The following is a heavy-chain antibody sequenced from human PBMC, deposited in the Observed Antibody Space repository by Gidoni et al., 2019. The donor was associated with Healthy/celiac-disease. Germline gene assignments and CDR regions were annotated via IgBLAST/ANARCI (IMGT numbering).Heavy chain of an antibody. CDR1: GFTFDEYA. D-gene: IGHD3-22*01. Sequence: EVQLVESGGGLVQPGRSLRLSCAASGFTFDEYAMHWVRQPQGKGLGWVSGISWKSGSIGYADSVKGRFTISRDNAKNSLYLQMNSLRAEDTALYYCAKGGRAFSSGYWGWGQGTLVTVSS. CDR3: AKGGRAFSSGYWG. V-gene: IGHV3-9*01. J-gene: IGHJ4*02. CDR2: ISWKSGSI.